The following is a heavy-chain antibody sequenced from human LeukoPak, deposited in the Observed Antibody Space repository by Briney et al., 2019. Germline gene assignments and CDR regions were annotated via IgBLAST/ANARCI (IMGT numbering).Heavy chain of an antibody. V-gene: IGHV1-46*01. D-gene: IGHD6-19*01. Sequence: ASVKVSCKASGYPLTKFNMNWVRQAPGHGLEWMCLMSTNGACIPYSQQFQGRVTMTRDTSTNTDYMELSSLRSEATAVYYCARDKSDTVKGECSGACYWWFDPWGQGTLVTVPS. CDR1: GYPLTKFN. J-gene: IGHJ5*02. CDR2: MSTNGACI. CDR3: ARDKSDTVKGECSGACYWWFDP.